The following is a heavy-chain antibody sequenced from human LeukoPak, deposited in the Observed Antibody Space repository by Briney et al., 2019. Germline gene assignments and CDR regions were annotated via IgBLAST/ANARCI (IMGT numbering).Heavy chain of an antibody. D-gene: IGHD3-22*01. J-gene: IGHJ4*02. Sequence: GGSLRLSCAASGFTFSNAWMSWVRQAPGKGLEWVGRIKSKTDGGTTDYAAPVKGRFTISRDDSKNTLYLQMNSLKTEDAAVYYCTTIVVVITEGDYWGQGTLVTVSS. CDR1: GFTFSNAW. V-gene: IGHV3-15*01. CDR2: IKSKTDGGTT. CDR3: TTIVVVITEGDY.